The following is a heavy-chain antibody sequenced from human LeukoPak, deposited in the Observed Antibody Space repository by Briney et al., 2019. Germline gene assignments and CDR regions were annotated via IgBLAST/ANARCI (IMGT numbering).Heavy chain of an antibody. CDR1: GGSISSSSYY. V-gene: IGHV4-39*01. Sequence: PSETLSLTCTVSGGSISSSSYYWGWIRQPPGKGLEWIGSIYYSGSTYYNPSLKSRVTISVDTSKNQFSLKLCSVTAADTAVYYCARPSNAGWFDPWGQGTLVTVSS. J-gene: IGHJ5*02. CDR3: ARPSNAGWFDP. CDR2: IYYSGST.